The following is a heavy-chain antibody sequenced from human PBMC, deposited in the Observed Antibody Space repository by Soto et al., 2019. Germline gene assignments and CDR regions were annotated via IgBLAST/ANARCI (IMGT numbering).Heavy chain of an antibody. CDR1: GYTFTGYG. J-gene: IGHJ5*02. D-gene: IGHD3-22*01. Sequence: EVQLVESGGGLVQPGGSLRLSCAASGYTFTGYGMNWVRQAPGKGLEWISYISGAGHTIYYADSVKGRFTVSRDSATNAVYLPVRSLRDDDAAIYYFARAMSAWTVTGWFDPWGQGTLVTVTS. V-gene: IGHV3-48*02. CDR3: ARAMSAWTVTGWFDP. CDR2: ISGAGHTI.